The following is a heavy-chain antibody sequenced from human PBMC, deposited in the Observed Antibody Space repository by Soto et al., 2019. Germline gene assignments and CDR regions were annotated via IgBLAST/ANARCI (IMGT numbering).Heavy chain of an antibody. V-gene: IGHV4-59*01. CDR3: AGSMSSYVSYYYAWNV. J-gene: IGHJ6*01. Sequence: SETLSLTCTVSGGSISSYYWSWIRQPPGKGLEWIGYIYYSGSTVDTSKNQFSLKLSSVTAADTAVYNCAGSMSSYVSYYYAWNVWGQGNSVTVSS. CDR2: IYYSGST. D-gene: IGHD3-10*02. CDR1: GGSISSYY.